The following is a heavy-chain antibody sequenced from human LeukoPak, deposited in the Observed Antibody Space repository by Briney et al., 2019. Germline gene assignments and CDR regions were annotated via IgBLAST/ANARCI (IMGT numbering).Heavy chain of an antibody. D-gene: IGHD1-1*01. J-gene: IGHJ3*02. Sequence: AASVKVSCKASGGTFSSYAISWVRQAPGQGLEWMGGTIPIFGTANYAQKFQGRVTITADESTSTAYMELSSLRSEDTAVYYCARGLHNNYAFDIWGQGTMVTVSS. CDR3: ARGLHNNYAFDI. CDR2: TIPIFGTA. V-gene: IGHV1-69*13. CDR1: GGTFSSYA.